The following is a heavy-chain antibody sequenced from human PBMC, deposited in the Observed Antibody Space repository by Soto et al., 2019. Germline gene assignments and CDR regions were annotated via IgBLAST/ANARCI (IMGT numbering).Heavy chain of an antibody. D-gene: IGHD3-3*01. Sequence: GGSLRLSCAASGFTFSSYGMHWVRQAPGKGLEWVAVIWYDGSNKYYADSVKGRFTISRDNSKNTLYLQMNSLRAEDTAVYYCARCILEWFPHTSPKYYYYYGMDVWGQGTTVTVSS. CDR1: GFTFSSYG. CDR2: IWYDGSNK. V-gene: IGHV3-33*01. J-gene: IGHJ6*02. CDR3: ARCILEWFPHTSPKYYYYYGMDV.